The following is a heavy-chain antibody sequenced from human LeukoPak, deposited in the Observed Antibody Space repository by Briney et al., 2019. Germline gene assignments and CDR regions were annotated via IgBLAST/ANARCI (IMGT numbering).Heavy chain of an antibody. V-gene: IGHV4-59*01. CDR2: IYYSGYT. CDR1: GDSIGSYY. CDR3: ARVVVPGAVRDYYYYYMDV. J-gene: IGHJ6*03. D-gene: IGHD2-2*02. Sequence: SETLSLTCTVSGDSIGSYYWSWIRQPPRKGLEWIGYIYYSGYTLYNPSLESRVTILVDTSKNQFSLKLTSVTAVDTAVYFCARVVVPGAVRDYYYYYMDVWGKGTTVTVSS.